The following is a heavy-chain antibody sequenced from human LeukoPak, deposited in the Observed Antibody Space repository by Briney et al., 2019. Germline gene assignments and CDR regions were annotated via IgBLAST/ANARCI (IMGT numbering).Heavy chain of an antibody. CDR1: GFTFSSYE. CDR2: ISYDGSNK. D-gene: IGHD3-22*01. J-gene: IGHJ4*02. CDR3: TRERFNYYDSSLYYFDY. Sequence: GGSLRLSCAASGFTFSSYEMNWVRQAPGKGLEWVAVISYDGSNKYYADSVKGRFTISRDNSKNTLYLQMNSLKTEDTAVYYCTRERFNYYDSSLYYFDYWGQGTLVTVSS. V-gene: IGHV3-30*03.